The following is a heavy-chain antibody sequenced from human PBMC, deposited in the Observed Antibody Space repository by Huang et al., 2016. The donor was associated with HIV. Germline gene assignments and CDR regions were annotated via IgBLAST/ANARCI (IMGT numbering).Heavy chain of an antibody. CDR1: GGSISGSRHY. J-gene: IGHJ5*02. V-gene: IGHV4-39*01. D-gene: IGHD1-26*01. CDR3: ARHAMDRGTLGANNWFDP. Sequence: QLQLQESGPGLVKPSETLSLTCSVSGGSISGSRHYWGWSRPPPGKGLEWIGSIYYSGTTYHNPSPKSRVTISVDTSKNQFSLKLRSVTAADTAVYYCARHAMDRGTLGANNWFDPWGQGTLVTVSS. CDR2: IYYSGTT.